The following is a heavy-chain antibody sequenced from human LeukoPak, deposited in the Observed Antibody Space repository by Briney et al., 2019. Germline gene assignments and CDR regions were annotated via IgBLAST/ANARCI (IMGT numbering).Heavy chain of an antibody. J-gene: IGHJ4*02. CDR2: IIPIFGTA. CDR1: GGTFSIYA. D-gene: IGHD5-18*01. Sequence: ASVKVSCKASGGTFSIYAISWVRQAPGQGLEWMGGIIPIFGTANYAQKFQGRVTITADESTSTAYMELSSLRSEDTAVYYCARGAEVYTAMVTWGQGTLVTVSS. V-gene: IGHV1-69*13. CDR3: ARGAEVYTAMVT.